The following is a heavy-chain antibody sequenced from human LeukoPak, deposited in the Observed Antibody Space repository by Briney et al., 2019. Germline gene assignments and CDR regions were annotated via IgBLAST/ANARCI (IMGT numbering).Heavy chain of an antibody. V-gene: IGHV4-59*01. CDR1: GGSISSYY. CDR3: ARVPRSYYYYYMDV. Sequence: SETLSLTCTVSGGSISSYYWSWIRQPPGKGLQWIGYIYSSGRTDYNPSLKSRVTMSIDTSRNQFSLKLSSVTAADTAVYYCARVPRSYYYYYMDVWGKGTTVTVSS. CDR2: IYSSGRT. J-gene: IGHJ6*03.